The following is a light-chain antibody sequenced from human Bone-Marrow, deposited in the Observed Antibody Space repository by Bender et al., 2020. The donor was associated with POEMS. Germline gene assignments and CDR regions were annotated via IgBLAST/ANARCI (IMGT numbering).Light chain of an antibody. CDR3: SSYTSSSTPVL. V-gene: IGLV2-14*03. CDR1: ISDVGGYNY. J-gene: IGLJ2*01. Sequence: QSVLTQPASVSGSPGQSITISCTGTISDVGGYNYVSWYQQHPGKAPKLMIYDVSNRPSGVSNRFSGSKSGNTASLTISGLQAEDEATYYCSSYTSSSTPVLFGGGTKLTVL. CDR2: DVS.